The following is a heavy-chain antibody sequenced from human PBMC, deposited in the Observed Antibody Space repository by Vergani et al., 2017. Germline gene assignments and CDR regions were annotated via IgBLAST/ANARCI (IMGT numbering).Heavy chain of an antibody. CDR2: ISAYNGDT. CDR3: ARGNCGVNCPKYNWLAP. V-gene: IGHV1-18*01. CDR1: GYTFTNYG. D-gene: IGHD2-21*01. J-gene: IGHJ5*02. Sequence: QVQLVQSGAEVKKPGASVKVSCKTSGYTFTNYGISWVRQAPGQGLEWMGWISAYNGDTKYAQKLQGRVTMTRDTSTSTGYMELRSLRSDDTAVYYCARGNCGVNCPKYNWLAPWGRGILVTVSS.